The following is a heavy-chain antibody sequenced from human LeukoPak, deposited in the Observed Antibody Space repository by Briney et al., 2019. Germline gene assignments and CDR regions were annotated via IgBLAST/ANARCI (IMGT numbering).Heavy chain of an antibody. V-gene: IGHV1-18*01. Sequence: ASVKVSCKASGYTFTSYGISWVRQAPGQGLEWMGWISAYNGNTNYAQKLQGRVTMTTDTSTSTAYMELRSLRSDDTAVYYCARDKSELGYCSSTSCYAKGNIDYWGQGTLVTVSS. J-gene: IGHJ4*02. D-gene: IGHD2-2*01. CDR2: ISAYNGNT. CDR1: GYTFTSYG. CDR3: ARDKSELGYCSSTSCYAKGNIDY.